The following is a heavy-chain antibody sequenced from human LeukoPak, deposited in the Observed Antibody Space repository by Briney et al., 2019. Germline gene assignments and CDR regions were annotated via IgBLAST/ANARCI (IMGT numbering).Heavy chain of an antibody. CDR3: AREPLGYCSSTSCYRGRFVDY. CDR1: GYTFTSYG. V-gene: IGHV1-18*04. CDR2: IGAYNGNT. D-gene: IGHD2-2*02. Sequence: ASVKVFCKASGYTFTSYGISWVRQAPGQGLEWMGWIGAYNGNTNYAQKLQGRVTMTTDTSTSTAYMELRSLRSDDTAVYYCAREPLGYCSSTSCYRGRFVDYWGLGTLVTVSS. J-gene: IGHJ4*02.